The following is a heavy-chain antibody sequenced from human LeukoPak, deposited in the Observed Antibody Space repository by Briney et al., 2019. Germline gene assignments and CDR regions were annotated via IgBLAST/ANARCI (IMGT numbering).Heavy chain of an antibody. D-gene: IGHD1-26*01. J-gene: IGHJ4*01. V-gene: IGHV4-39*01. CDR1: GGSISSSSYY. CDR3: ARLSRGSYYFDY. Sequence: SETLSLTCKVSGGSISSSSYYWGWLRQPPGKGLEWIGSIYYSGSTYYNPSLKSRVTISVDTSKNQFSLKLSSVTAADTAVYYCARLSRGSYYFDYWGXGTLVTVSS. CDR2: IYYSGST.